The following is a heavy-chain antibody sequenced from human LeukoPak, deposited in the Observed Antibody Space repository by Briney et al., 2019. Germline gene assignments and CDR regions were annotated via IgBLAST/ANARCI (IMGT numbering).Heavy chain of an antibody. V-gene: IGHV3-48*03. Sequence: PGGSLRPSCAASGFTFSNYEMNWVRQAAGKGLEWDSYISSRGSAIYYADSVKGRFTISRDNAKNSLYLQMNSLRAEDTAVYYCARGYYDSSGYSDAFDIWGQGTMVTVSS. CDR1: GFTFSNYE. CDR3: ARGYYDSSGYSDAFDI. D-gene: IGHD3-22*01. CDR2: ISSRGSAI. J-gene: IGHJ3*02.